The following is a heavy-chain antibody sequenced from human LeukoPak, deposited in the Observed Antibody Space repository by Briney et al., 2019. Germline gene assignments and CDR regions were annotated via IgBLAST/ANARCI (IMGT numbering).Heavy chain of an antibody. CDR3: ARVPLSSSTPLAY. Sequence: GGSLRLSCAASGFTFSSYSMNWVRQAPGKGLEWVSSISSSSSYIYYADSVKGRFTISRDNAKNSLYLQMNSLRAEDTAVYYCARVPLSSSTPLAYWGQGTLVTVSS. V-gene: IGHV3-21*01. CDR2: ISSSSSYI. J-gene: IGHJ4*02. D-gene: IGHD6-6*01. CDR1: GFTFSSYS.